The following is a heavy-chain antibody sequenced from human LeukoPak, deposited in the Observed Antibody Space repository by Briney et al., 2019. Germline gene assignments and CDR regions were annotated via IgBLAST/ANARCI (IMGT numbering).Heavy chain of an antibody. D-gene: IGHD5-12*01. CDR2: MNPNSGNT. Sequence: ASVKVSCKASGYTFTSYDINWVRQAAGQGLEWMGWMNPNSGNTGYAQKFQGRVTMTRNTSISTAYMELSSLRSEDTAVYYCARGGLRGYRFSRKYYFDYWGQGTLVTVSS. CDR1: GYTFTSYD. V-gene: IGHV1-8*01. J-gene: IGHJ4*02. CDR3: ARGGLRGYRFSRKYYFDY.